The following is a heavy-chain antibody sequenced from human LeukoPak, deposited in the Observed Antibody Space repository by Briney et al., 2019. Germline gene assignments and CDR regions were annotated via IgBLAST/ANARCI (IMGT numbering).Heavy chain of an antibody. V-gene: IGHV1-2*02. CDR1: GYTFTGYY. Sequence: ASVKVSCKASGYTFTGYYMHWVRQAPGQGLEWRGWINPNSGVTNYAQKFQGRVTMNRDTSISTAYMELSRLRSDDTAVYYCARVATMVRGVIIPTYYYYGMDVWGQGTTVTVSS. J-gene: IGHJ6*02. CDR3: ARVATMVRGVIIPTYYYYGMDV. CDR2: INPNSGVT. D-gene: IGHD3-10*01.